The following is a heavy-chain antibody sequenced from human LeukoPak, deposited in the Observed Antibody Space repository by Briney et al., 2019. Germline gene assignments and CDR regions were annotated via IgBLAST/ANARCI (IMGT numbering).Heavy chain of an antibody. CDR3: EAIAEAFAFDI. CDR1: GFTFIISS. Sequence: TSVKVSCKASGFTFIISSIQCVRQARGQRLEWIGWIVVGSGNTNYAQKFQERVTITRDMSTSTAYMELSSLRSEDTAVYYCEAIAEAFAFDIWGQGTMVTVSS. CDR2: IVVGSGNT. J-gene: IGHJ3*02. V-gene: IGHV1-58*02. D-gene: IGHD6-13*01.